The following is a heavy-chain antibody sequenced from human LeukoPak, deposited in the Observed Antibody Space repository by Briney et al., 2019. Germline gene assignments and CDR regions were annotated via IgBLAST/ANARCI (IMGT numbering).Heavy chain of an antibody. CDR3: AKAGATSGAAFDN. CDR1: GFTFKNYS. D-gene: IGHD1-26*01. CDR2: ISGTSDTT. J-gene: IGHJ3*02. V-gene: IGHV3-23*02. Sequence: PSESLRLSCAASGFTFKNYSMSWVRQAPGKGLEWVAIISGTSDTTRYGDSVSARFTTPRDNPRNTLNLQMNSLRVDDTAVYYCAKAGATSGAAFDNWGQGTMVTVSS.